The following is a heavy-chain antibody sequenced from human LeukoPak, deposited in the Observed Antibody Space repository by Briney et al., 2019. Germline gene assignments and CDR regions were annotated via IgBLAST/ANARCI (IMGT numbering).Heavy chain of an antibody. CDR2: IYHSGSTSGST. D-gene: IGHD3-9*01. CDR1: GGSISNYF. CDR3: ARDNYDILTGSRNWFDP. V-gene: IGHV4-59*01. Sequence: PSETQSLTCTVSGGSISNYFWSWIRQPPGKGLEWIGYIYHSGSTSGSTNYNPSLKSRVTILVDTSKNQFSLKLSSVTAADTAVYYCARDNYDILTGSRNWFDPWGQGTLVTVSS. J-gene: IGHJ5*02.